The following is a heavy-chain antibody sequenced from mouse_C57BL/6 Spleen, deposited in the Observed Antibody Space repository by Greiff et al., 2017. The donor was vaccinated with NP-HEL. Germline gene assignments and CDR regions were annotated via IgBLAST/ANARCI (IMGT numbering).Heavy chain of an antibody. Sequence: EVKLEESGGGLVKPGGSLKLSCAASGFTFSSYAMSWVRQTPEKRLEWVATISDGGSYTYYPDNVKGRFTISRDNAKNNLYLQMSHLKSEDTAMYYCARDYYGSRRGYFDVWGTGTTVTVSS. CDR1: GFTFSSYA. CDR3: ARDYYGSRRGYFDV. J-gene: IGHJ1*03. V-gene: IGHV5-4*01. D-gene: IGHD1-1*01. CDR2: ISDGGSYT.